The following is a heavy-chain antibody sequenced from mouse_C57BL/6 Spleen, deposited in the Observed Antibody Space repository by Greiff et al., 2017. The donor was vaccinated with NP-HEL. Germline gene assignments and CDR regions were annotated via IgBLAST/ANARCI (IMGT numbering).Heavy chain of an antibody. V-gene: IGHV1-53*01. CDR1: GYTFTSYW. Sequence: QVQLQQPGTELVKPGASVKLSCKASGYTFTSYWMHWVKQRPGQGLEWIGNINPSNGGTNYNEKFKSKATLTVDKSSSSAYMQLSSLTAEDAAVYYCARRIYYGNYGYFDVWGTGTTVTVSS. D-gene: IGHD2-1*01. CDR3: ARRIYYGNYGYFDV. CDR2: INPSNGGT. J-gene: IGHJ1*03.